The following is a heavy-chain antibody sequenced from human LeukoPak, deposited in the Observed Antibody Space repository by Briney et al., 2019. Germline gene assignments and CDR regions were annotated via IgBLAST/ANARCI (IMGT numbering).Heavy chain of an antibody. CDR3: ARVKQESGSYYRNAFDI. J-gene: IGHJ3*02. D-gene: IGHD1-26*01. Sequence: PSETLSLTCTVSGGSISSGGYYWSWIRQPPGKGLEWIGYIYHSGSTNYNPSLKSRVTISVDTSKNQFSLKLSSVTAADTAVYYCARVKQESGSYYRNAFDIWGQGTMVTVSS. CDR1: GGSISSGGYY. CDR2: IYHSGST. V-gene: IGHV4-61*08.